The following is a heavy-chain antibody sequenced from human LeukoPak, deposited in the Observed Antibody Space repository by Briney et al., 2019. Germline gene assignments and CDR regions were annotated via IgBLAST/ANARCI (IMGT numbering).Heavy chain of an antibody. CDR3: ARDMDGSGSFDC. V-gene: IGHV1-18*01. CDR2: ISGYKGNT. CDR1: GYTFTSYG. Sequence: ASVKVSCKASGYTFTSYGISWVRQAPGQGLEWMGWISGYKGNTNYAQKLQGRVTMTTDTSTSTAYMELRSLRSDDTAVYYCARDMDGSGSFDCWGQGTLVTVSS. J-gene: IGHJ4*02. D-gene: IGHD3-10*01.